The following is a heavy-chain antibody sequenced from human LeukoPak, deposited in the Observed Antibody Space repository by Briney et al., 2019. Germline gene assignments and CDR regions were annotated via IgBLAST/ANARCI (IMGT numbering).Heavy chain of an antibody. V-gene: IGHV3-23*01. CDR3: AKEPRYSSSWYGIDY. CDR2: ISGSGDST. D-gene: IGHD6-13*01. Sequence: GASLRLSCAPSGFTFSRYAMSWVRQAPGKGLEWVSAISGSGDSTFYADSVKGRFTISKAITKNTLYLKMHSLRAEDTAVYYWAKEPRYSSSWYGIDYWGQGTLVTVSS. J-gene: IGHJ4*02. CDR1: GFTFSRYA.